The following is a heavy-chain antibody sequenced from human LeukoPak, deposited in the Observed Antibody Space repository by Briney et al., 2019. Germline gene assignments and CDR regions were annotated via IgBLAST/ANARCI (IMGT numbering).Heavy chain of an antibody. V-gene: IGHV3-23*01. CDR2: ISGSGGST. CDR3: AKGLTTVVTDYFDY. CDR1: GFTFSNYA. D-gene: IGHD4-23*01. Sequence: GGSLRLSCAASGFTFSNYAMNWVRQAPGKRLEWVSGISGSGGSTYYADSVKGRFTISRDNSKNTLYLQMNSLRAEDTAVYYCAKGLTTVVTDYFDYWGQGTLVTVSS. J-gene: IGHJ4*02.